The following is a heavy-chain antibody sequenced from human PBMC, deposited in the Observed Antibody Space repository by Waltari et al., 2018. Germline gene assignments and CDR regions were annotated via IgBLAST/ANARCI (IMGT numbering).Heavy chain of an antibody. Sequence: QVQLVQSGAEVKKPGASVKVSCKASGYTFTGYYMHWLRQAPGQGLEWKGWIKPNSGGTNYAQKFPGRVTMTRETSISTAYMGLSRLGSDDTAVYYCAKTDTAMVVGDYWGQGTLVTVSS. CDR1: GYTFTGYY. CDR2: IKPNSGGT. V-gene: IGHV1-2*02. CDR3: AKTDTAMVVGDY. D-gene: IGHD5-18*01. J-gene: IGHJ4*02.